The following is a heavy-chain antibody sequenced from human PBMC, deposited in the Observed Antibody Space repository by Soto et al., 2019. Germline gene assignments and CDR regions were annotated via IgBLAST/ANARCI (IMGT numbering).Heavy chain of an antibody. J-gene: IGHJ1*01. V-gene: IGHV1-18*01. Sequence: QVQLVQSGAEVKKPGASVKVSCKASGYTFSSYGISWVRQAPGQGLEWMGWISAYTGQTDYAQNLQGRVTMTTDTSTSTAYMELRSLRSDDTAVYSCARDPAGPNRYFQHWGQGTLVTVFS. CDR1: GYTFSSYG. CDR2: ISAYTGQT. CDR3: ARDPAGPNRYFQH.